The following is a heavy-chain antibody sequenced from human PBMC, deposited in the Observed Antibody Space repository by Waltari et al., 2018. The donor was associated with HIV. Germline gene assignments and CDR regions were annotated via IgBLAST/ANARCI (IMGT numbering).Heavy chain of an antibody. V-gene: IGHV3-30*18. CDR3: AKDRSGYSYGGFDY. D-gene: IGHD5-18*01. CDR2: ISYDGSKK. CDR1: GFTFSSYG. J-gene: IGHJ4*02. Sequence: QVQLVESGGGVVQPGRSLRLSCAASGFTFSSYGMHWVRQAAGKGLEGGAVISYDGSKKYDADSVKGRFTFSRDNSKNTLHLQMNSLRAEDTAVYDCAKDRSGYSYGGFDYWGQGTLVTVSS.